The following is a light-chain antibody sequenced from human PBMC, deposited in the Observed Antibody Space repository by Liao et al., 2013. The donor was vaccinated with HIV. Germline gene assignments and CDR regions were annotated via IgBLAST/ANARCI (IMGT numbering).Light chain of an antibody. V-gene: IGLV3-1*01. CDR2: QDT. CDR1: KLGDKY. J-gene: IGLJ1*01. CDR3: QAWDSTTTAYV. Sequence: SYELTQPPSVSVSPGQTASITCSGDKLGDKYACWYQQKPGQSPVLVIYQDTKRPSGIPERFSGSNSGNTATLTISETQAMDEADYYCQAWDSTTTAYVFGPGTKVTVL.